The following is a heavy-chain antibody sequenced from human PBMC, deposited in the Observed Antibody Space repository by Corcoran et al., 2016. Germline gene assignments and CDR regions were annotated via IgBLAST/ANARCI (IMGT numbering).Heavy chain of an antibody. J-gene: IGHJ4*02. D-gene: IGHD6-19*01. Sequence: EVRLVESGGVVVQPGGSLRLSCAVSGFSFDDYTMHWVRQAPGKGLEWVSLITWAGTATYSSDSVKGRFIISRDNSKSSLYLEMNSLTNEDTAFYYCAKGKSSGNTASIDYWGQGTLVTVSS. CDR2: ITWAGTAT. V-gene: IGHV3-43*01. CDR3: AKGKSSGNTASIDY. CDR1: GFSFDDYT.